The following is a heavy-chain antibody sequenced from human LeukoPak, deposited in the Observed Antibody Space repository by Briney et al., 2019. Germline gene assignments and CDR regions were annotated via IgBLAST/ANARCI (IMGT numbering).Heavy chain of an antibody. CDR2: MNPNNGNT. V-gene: IGHV1-8*01. J-gene: IGHJ5*02. CDR3: VRDGEGVAISVNYWFDP. Sequence: ASVKVSCTASGFTFTSYDINWVRQASGQGLEWMGWMNPNNGNTGYAQKFQGRVTMTRDTSISTAYMELRGLRSEDTAVYYCVRDGEGVAISVNYWFDPWGQGTLVTVSS. D-gene: IGHD3-10*01. CDR1: GFTFTSYD.